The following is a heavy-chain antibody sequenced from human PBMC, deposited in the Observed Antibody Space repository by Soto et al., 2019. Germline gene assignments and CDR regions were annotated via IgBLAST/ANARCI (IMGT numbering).Heavy chain of an antibody. Sequence: ASVKVSCKASGYTFTSYGISWVRQAPGQGLEWMGWISAYNGNTNYAQKLQGRVTMTTDTSTSTAYMELGSLRSDDTAVYYCARDYRIAAAGTSAFDIWGQGTMVTVSS. V-gene: IGHV1-18*01. CDR3: ARDYRIAAAGTSAFDI. J-gene: IGHJ3*02. D-gene: IGHD6-13*01. CDR1: GYTFTSYG. CDR2: ISAYNGNT.